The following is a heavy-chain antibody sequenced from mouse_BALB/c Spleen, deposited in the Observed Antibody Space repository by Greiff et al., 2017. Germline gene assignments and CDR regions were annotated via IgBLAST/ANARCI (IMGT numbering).Heavy chain of an antibody. J-gene: IGHJ3*01. Sequence: EVQLVESGPELVKPGASVKISCKASGYTFTDYNMHWVKQSHGKSLEWIGYIYPYNGGTGYNQKFKSKATLTVDNSSSTAYMELRSLTSEDSAVYYCAREDPYGNTFAYWGQGTLVTVSA. CDR2: IYPYNGGT. D-gene: IGHD2-10*02. CDR3: AREDPYGNTFAY. V-gene: IGHV1S29*02. CDR1: GYTFTDYN.